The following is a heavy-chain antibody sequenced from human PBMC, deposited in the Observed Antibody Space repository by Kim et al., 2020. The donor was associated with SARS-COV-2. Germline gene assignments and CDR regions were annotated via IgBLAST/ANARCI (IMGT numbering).Heavy chain of an antibody. CDR3: ARGYCSGGSCTAAFDI. J-gene: IGHJ3*02. D-gene: IGHD2-15*01. V-gene: IGHV3-30*04. Sequence: GGSLRLSCAASGFTFSSYAMHWVRQAPGKGLEWVAVISYDGSNKYYADSVKGRFTISRDNSKNTLYLQMNSLRAEDTAVYYCARGYCSGGSCTAAFDIWG. CDR1: GFTFSSYA. CDR2: ISYDGSNK.